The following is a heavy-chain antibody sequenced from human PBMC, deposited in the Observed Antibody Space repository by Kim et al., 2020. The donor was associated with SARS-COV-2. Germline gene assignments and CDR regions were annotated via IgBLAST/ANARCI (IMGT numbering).Heavy chain of an antibody. Sequence: GGSLRLSCAASGFTFSSYWMSWVRQAPGKGLEWVASIKQDGSEKYYVDSVKGRFTISRDNAKNSLYLQMNSLRAEDTAVYYCAIGRSSGWSDITSGYWGQGTLVTVSS. D-gene: IGHD6-19*01. CDR2: IKQDGSEK. CDR1: GFTFSSYW. J-gene: IGHJ4*02. CDR3: AIGRSSGWSDITSGY. V-gene: IGHV3-7*01.